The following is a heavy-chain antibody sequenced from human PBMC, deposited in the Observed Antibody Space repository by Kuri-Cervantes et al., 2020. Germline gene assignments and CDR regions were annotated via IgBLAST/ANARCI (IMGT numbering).Heavy chain of an antibody. CDR3: ARVTGITGTSDY. V-gene: IGHV3-9*01. Sequence: SLKISCAASGFSFDDYAMHWVRQAPGKGLEWVSGTSWNGVSIHYADSVKGRFTISRDNAKNSLYLQMNSLRAEDTAVYYCARVTGITGTSDYWGQGTLVTVSS. D-gene: IGHD1-7*01. CDR2: TSWNGVSI. J-gene: IGHJ4*02. CDR1: GFSFDDYA.